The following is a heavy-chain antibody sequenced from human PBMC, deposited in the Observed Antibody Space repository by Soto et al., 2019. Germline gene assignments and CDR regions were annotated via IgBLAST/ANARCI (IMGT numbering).Heavy chain of an antibody. CDR2: IWSDGSHN. J-gene: IGHJ4*02. CDR1: RFTFSSYT. CDR3: ARGGDIVTTTRYFDY. D-gene: IGHD2-15*01. V-gene: IGHV3-33*01. Sequence: QVHLVESGGGVVQAGTSLRLSCAASRFTFSSYTMHWVRQAPGKGPEWVALIWSDGSHNEYVDSAKGRFTISRDNSKSTLYLQMHSRRAEDTAVYYCARGGDIVTTTRYFDYWGQGTLVTVSS.